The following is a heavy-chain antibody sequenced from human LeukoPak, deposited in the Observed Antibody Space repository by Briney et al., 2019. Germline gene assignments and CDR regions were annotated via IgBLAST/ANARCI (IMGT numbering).Heavy chain of an antibody. Sequence: GASVKVSCKASGYTFTYRYLHWVRHAPGQALEWMGWITPFNGNTNYAQKFQDRVTITRDRSMSTAYMELSSLRSDDTAMYYCARASVGVAAHLDYWCEGALVVVSS. CDR2: ITPFNGNT. D-gene: IGHD2-21*02. CDR1: GYTFTYRY. J-gene: IGHJ4*02. CDR3: ARASVGVAAHLDY. V-gene: IGHV1-45*02.